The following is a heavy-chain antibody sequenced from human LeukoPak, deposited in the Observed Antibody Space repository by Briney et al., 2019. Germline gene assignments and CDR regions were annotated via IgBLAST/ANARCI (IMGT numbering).Heavy chain of an antibody. Sequence: GESLKISCKGSGYSFTSYWIGWVRQMPGKGLEWMGIIYPGDSDTRYSPSFQGQVTILADKSISTAYLQWSSLKASDTAMYYCASSIAAAQGNGNAFDYWGQGTLVTVSS. D-gene: IGHD6-13*01. V-gene: IGHV5-51*01. J-gene: IGHJ4*02. CDR2: IYPGDSDT. CDR1: GYSFTSYW. CDR3: ASSIAAAQGNGNAFDY.